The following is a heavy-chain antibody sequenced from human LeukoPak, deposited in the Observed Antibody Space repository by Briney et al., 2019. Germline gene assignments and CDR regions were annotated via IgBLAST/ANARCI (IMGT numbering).Heavy chain of an antibody. V-gene: IGHV3-21*01. CDR3: ARPGATTRGSYFGY. CDR1: GFTFSSYS. CDR2: ISSSSSYI. Sequence: GGSLRLSCAASGFTFSSYSMNWVRQAPGKGLEWVSSISSSSSYIYYADSVKGRFTIPRDNAKNSLYLQMNSLRAEDTAVYYCARPGATTRGSYFGYWGQGTLVTVSS. J-gene: IGHJ4*02. D-gene: IGHD1-26*01.